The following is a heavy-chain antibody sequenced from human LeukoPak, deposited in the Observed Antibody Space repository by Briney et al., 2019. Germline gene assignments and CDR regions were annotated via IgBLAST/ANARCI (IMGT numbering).Heavy chain of an antibody. CDR3: ARDRKVRGVTTYYYYGMDV. J-gene: IGHJ6*02. Sequence: PSDTLSLTCTVSGGSISSYYWSWIRQPPGKGLEWIGYIYYSGSTNYNPSLKSRVTISVDTSKNQFSLKLSSVTAADTAVYYCARDRKVRGVTTYYYYGMDVWGQGTTVTVSS. V-gene: IGHV4-59*01. CDR2: IYYSGST. CDR1: GGSISSYY. D-gene: IGHD3-10*01.